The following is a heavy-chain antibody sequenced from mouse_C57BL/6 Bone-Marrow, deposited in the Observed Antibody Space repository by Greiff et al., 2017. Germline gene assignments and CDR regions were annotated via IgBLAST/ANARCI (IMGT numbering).Heavy chain of an antibody. J-gene: IGHJ3*01. Sequence: QVQLQQSGAELARPGASVKMSCKASGYTFTSYTMHWVKQRPGQGLEWIGYINPSSGYTKYNQKFKDKATLTADKSSSTAYMQLSSLTSEDAAVYYSARVYYGYYGFDYEGQGKLVTVSA. CDR2: INPSSGYT. V-gene: IGHV1-4*01. CDR3: ARVYYGYYGFDY. CDR1: GYTFTSYT. D-gene: IGHD2-1*01.